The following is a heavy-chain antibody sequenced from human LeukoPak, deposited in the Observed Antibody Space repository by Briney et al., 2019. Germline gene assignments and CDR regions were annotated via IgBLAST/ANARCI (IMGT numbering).Heavy chain of an antibody. J-gene: IGHJ4*02. CDR1: GFTFTSSA. CDR2: IVVGSGNT. D-gene: IGHD5-18*01. V-gene: IGHV1-58*01. CDR3: ARDLWDLYSYGLPFDY. Sequence: GASVKVSCKASGFTFTSSAVQWVRQARGQRLEWIGWIVVGSGNTNYAQKFQGRVTMTRDTSTSTVYMELSSLRSEDTAVYYCARDLWDLYSYGLPFDYWGQGTLVTVSS.